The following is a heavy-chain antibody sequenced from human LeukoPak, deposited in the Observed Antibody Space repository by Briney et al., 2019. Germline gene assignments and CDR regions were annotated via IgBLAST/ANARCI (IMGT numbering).Heavy chain of an antibody. J-gene: IGHJ4*02. CDR1: GGTFSSYV. V-gene: IGHV1-69*13. CDR3: ARGWDYDSGGRPTAYVY. CDR2: IIPLFGTA. Sequence: ASVKVSCKASGGTFSSYVISWVRQAPGQGLEWMGGIIPLFGTANYAQKFQGRVTITADESTSTAYMELSSLKSEDTAVYYCARGWDYDSGGRPTAYVYWGQGTLVIVSS. D-gene: IGHD3-22*01.